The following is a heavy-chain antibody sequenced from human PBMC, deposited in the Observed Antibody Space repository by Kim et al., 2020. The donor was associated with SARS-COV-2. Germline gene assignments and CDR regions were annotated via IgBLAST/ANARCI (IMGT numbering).Heavy chain of an antibody. V-gene: IGHV3-48*04. CDR3: ARGAKYYYAHGGMDV. D-gene: IGHD3-10*01. CDR2: ISSSSSTI. CDR1: GFTFSSYS. Sequence: GGSLRLSCAASGFTFSSYSMNWVRQAPGKGLEWVSYISSSSSTIYYADSVKGRFTISRDNAKNSLYLQMNSLRAEDTAVYYCARGAKYYYAHGGMDVWGQGTTVTVSS. J-gene: IGHJ6*02.